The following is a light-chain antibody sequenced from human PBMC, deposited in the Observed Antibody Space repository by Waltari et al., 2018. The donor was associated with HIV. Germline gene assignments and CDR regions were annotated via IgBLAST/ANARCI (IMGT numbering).Light chain of an antibody. Sequence: EILLTQSPATLSLSPGERATISCRASQSVSSYLGWYQQKPGQAPRLLIYDASNRATGIPARFSGSGSGTDFTLTISSLEPEDFAVYYCQQRSNWPLTFGGGTKVEIK. CDR3: QQRSNWPLT. CDR2: DAS. V-gene: IGKV3-11*01. J-gene: IGKJ4*01. CDR1: QSVSSY.